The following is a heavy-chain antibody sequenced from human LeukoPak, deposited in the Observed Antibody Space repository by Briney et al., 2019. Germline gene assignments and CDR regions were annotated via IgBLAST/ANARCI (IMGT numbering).Heavy chain of an antibody. CDR3: ARGGCSGGSCYSGSNKYMDV. V-gene: IGHV4-34*01. CDR2: INHSGNT. J-gene: IGHJ6*03. D-gene: IGHD2-15*01. CDR1: GGSFSGYY. Sequence: SETLSLTCAVYGGSFSGYYWSWIRQPPGKGLEWIGEINHSGNTNYNPSLKSRVTISVDTSKNQFSLKLSSVTAADTAVYYCARGGCSGGSCYSGSNKYMDVWGKGTTVTVSS.